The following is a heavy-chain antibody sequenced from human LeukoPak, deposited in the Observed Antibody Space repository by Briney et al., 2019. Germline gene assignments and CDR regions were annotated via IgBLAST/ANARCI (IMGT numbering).Heavy chain of an antibody. J-gene: IGHJ5*02. V-gene: IGHV5-51*01. Sequence: ESLKISCKGSGYSFTSYWIGWVRQMPGKGMEWMGITYPGDSDTRYSPSFQGQVTISADKSISNSSLQWSSLKASDTAMYYCARGMYYDFWSGYYPPSDWFDPWGQGTLVSVSS. CDR3: ARGMYYDFWSGYYPPSDWFDP. D-gene: IGHD3-3*01. CDR2: TYPGDSDT. CDR1: GYSFTSYW.